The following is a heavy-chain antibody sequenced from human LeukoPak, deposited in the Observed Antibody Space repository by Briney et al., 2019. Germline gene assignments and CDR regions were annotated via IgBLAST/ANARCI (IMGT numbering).Heavy chain of an antibody. Sequence: PGGSLRLSCTFSGFTFTDFWMKWVRQAPGKGLEWVASINNDGSGKYSVDSVRDRVTISRDNAENPLHLQINSLTVEDTAIYYCVRDDGDVWGRGTTVTVSS. CDR3: VRDDGDV. CDR2: INNDGSGK. V-gene: IGHV3-7*03. J-gene: IGHJ6*04. CDR1: GFTFTDFW.